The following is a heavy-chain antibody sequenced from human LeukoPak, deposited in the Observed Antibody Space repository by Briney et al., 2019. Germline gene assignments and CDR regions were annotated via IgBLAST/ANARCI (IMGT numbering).Heavy chain of an antibody. CDR1: GFTFSSYG. CDR2: ISYDGSNK. D-gene: IGHD6-13*01. V-gene: IGHV3-30*03. Sequence: GGSLRLSCAASGFTFSSYGMHWVRQAPGKGLEGVAVISYDGSNKYYADSVKGRFTISRDNSNNTLYLQMNSLRAEDTAVYYCARYAWSLGPAPGTPLFDYWGQGTLVTVSS. CDR3: ARYAWSLGPAPGTPLFDY. J-gene: IGHJ4*02.